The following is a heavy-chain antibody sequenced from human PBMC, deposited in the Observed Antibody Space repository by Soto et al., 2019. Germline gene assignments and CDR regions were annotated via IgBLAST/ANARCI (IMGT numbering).Heavy chain of an antibody. D-gene: IGHD5-18*01. V-gene: IGHV3-33*03. J-gene: IGHJ4*02. Sequence: XGSLRLSCAASGVSFSSSGMHWVRQAPGKGLEWVAVIWYDGNKKYYGDSVRGRFTISRDNSKNTLYLEMNSLRAEDTAVYYCRVDTTGLLDYWGQGTLVTVSS. CDR2: IWYDGNKK. CDR1: GVSFSSSG. CDR3: RVDTTGLLDY.